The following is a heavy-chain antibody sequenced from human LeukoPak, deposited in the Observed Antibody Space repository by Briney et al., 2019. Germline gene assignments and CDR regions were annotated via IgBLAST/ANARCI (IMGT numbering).Heavy chain of an antibody. CDR1: GYTFTSYG. Sequence: AASVKVSCKASGYTFTSYGISWVRQAPGQGLEWMGWISAYNGNTNYAQKLQGRVTMTTGTSMSTAYMELRSLRSDDTAVYYCARDLARYFDWLLSYAPTYFDYWGQGTLVTVSS. CDR2: ISAYNGNT. J-gene: IGHJ4*02. V-gene: IGHV1-18*04. D-gene: IGHD3-9*01. CDR3: ARDLARYFDWLLSYAPTYFDY.